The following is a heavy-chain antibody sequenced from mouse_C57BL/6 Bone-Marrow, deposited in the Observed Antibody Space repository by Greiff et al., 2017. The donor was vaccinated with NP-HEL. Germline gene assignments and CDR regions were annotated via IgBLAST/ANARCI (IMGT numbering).Heavy chain of an antibody. CDR3: TREDYYGSSFIY. CDR1: GFTFSSYA. Sequence: EVQVVESGEGLVKPGGSLKLSCAASGFTFSSYAMSWVRQTPEKRLEWVAYISSGGDYIYYADTVKGRFTISRDNARNTLYLQMSSLKSEDTAMYYCTREDYYGSSFIYWGQGTTLTVSS. J-gene: IGHJ2*01. D-gene: IGHD1-1*01. V-gene: IGHV5-9-1*02. CDR2: ISSGGDYI.